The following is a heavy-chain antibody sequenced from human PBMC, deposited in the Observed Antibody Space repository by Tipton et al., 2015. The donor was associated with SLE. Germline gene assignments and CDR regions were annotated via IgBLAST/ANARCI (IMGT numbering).Heavy chain of an antibody. CDR2: LYSGGSS. CDR1: GFTFIGHA. CDR3: VKVRGDYGGDPFDS. V-gene: IGHV3-23*03. D-gene: IGHD4/OR15-4a*01. J-gene: IGHJ4*02. Sequence: SLRLSCAASGFTFIGHAMTWVRQAPGKGLEWVSFLYSGGSSYYAASVRGRFTISRDDSKSTLFLHMNNLRAEDTAVYYCVKVRGDYGGDPFDSWGQGTLVSVS.